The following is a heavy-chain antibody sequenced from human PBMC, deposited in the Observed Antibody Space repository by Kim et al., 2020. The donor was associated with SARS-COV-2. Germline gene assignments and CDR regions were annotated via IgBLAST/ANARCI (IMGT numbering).Heavy chain of an antibody. D-gene: IGHD1-26*01. CDR1: GFTFSSYG. Sequence: GGSLRLSCAASGFTFSSYGMHWVRQAPGKGLEWVAVISYDGSNKYYADSVKGRFTISRDNSKNTLYLQMNSLRAEDTAVYYCAKASLRENYYYYGMDVWGQGTTVTVSS. CDR2: ISYDGSNK. CDR3: AKASLRENYYYYGMDV. V-gene: IGHV3-30*18. J-gene: IGHJ6*02.